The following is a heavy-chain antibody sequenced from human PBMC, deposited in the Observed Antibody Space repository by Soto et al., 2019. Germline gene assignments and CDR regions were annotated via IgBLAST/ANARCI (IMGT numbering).Heavy chain of an antibody. CDR1: GFDASVNY. Sequence: GGSLRLSCAASGFDASVNYMTWVRQAPGKGLEWVSAINNGGSTFYTDSVKGRFTISGDDSKNTLFPQINSLRVEDTAMYYCAKDYCGGDCYLLDYWGQGTLVTVSS. V-gene: IGHV3-66*01. D-gene: IGHD2-21*02. CDR3: AKDYCGGDCYLLDY. CDR2: INNGGST. J-gene: IGHJ4*02.